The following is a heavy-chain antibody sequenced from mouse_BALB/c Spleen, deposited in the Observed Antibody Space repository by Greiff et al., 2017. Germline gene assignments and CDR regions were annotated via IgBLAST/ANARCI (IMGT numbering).Heavy chain of an antibody. J-gene: IGHJ3*01. V-gene: IGHV5-6*01. CDR1: GFTFSSYG. CDR2: ISSGGSYT. CDR3: ARQGYGNSFAY. Sequence: EVQRVESGGDLVKPGGSLKLSCAASGFTFSSYGMSWVRQTPDKRLEWVATISSGGSYTYYPDSVKGRFTISRDNAKNTLYLQMSSLKSEDTAMYYCARQGYGNSFAYWGQGTLVTVSA. D-gene: IGHD2-1*01.